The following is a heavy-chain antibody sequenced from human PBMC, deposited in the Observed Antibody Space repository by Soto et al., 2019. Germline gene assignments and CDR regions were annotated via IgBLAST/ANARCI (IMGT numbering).Heavy chain of an antibody. CDR1: GFSFSTYS. CDR2: ISSSSSTI. Sequence: EVQLVESGGGLVQPGGSLRLSCAASGFSFSTYSMNWVRQAPGKGLEWVSYISSSSSTIYHADSVKGRFTISRDNAKNSLYLQMNSLRAEDTAVYYCARDGVSGNYYHYAFDIWGQGTMVTVPS. J-gene: IGHJ3*02. CDR3: ARDGVSGNYYHYAFDI. V-gene: IGHV3-48*01. D-gene: IGHD3-10*01.